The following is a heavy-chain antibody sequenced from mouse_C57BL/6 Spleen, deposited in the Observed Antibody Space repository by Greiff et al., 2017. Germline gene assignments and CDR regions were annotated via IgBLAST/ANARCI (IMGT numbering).Heavy chain of an antibody. CDR3: ARHDGNPWFAY. CDR2: ISSGGSYT. CDR1: GFTFSSYG. J-gene: IGHJ3*01. D-gene: IGHD2-1*01. V-gene: IGHV5-6*01. Sequence: EVKLVESGGDLVKPGGSLKLSCAASGFTFSSYGMSWVRQTPDKRLEWVATISSGGSYTYYPDSVKGRFTISRDNAKNTLYLQMSSLKSEDTAMYYCARHDGNPWFAYWGQGTLVTVSA.